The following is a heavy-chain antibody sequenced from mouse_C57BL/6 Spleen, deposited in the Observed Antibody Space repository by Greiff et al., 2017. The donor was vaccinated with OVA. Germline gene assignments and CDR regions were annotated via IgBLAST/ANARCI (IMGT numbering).Heavy chain of an antibody. V-gene: IGHV1-18*01. CDR3: ARMPYYNNYETGLAY. CDR1: GYTFTDYN. Sequence: VQLQQSGPELVKPGASVKIPCKASGYTFTDYNMAWVKQSHGQSLEWIGDIYPNNGGTNYNQKFKGKATLTVDTSSSTAYMELRSLTSEDTAFYYCARMPYYNNYETGLAYWAKGTLVTVSA. J-gene: IGHJ3*01. D-gene: IGHD2-5*01. CDR2: IYPNNGGT.